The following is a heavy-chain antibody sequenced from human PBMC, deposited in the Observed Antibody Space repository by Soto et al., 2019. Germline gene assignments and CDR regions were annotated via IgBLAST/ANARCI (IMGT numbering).Heavy chain of an antibody. Sequence: SETLSLTCTVSGGSISSGGYYWSWIRQHPGKGLEWIGYIYYSGSTYYNPSLKSRVTISVDTSKNQFSLKLSSVTAADTAVYYCARDRNGGRAFDIWGQGTMVTVSS. J-gene: IGHJ3*02. D-gene: IGHD3-16*01. V-gene: IGHV4-31*03. CDR2: IYYSGST. CDR1: GGSISSGGYY. CDR3: ARDRNGGRAFDI.